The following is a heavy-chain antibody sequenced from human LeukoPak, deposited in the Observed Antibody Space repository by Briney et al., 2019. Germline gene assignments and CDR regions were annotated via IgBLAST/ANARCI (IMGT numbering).Heavy chain of an antibody. Sequence: PGGSLRLSCGASGFTFSSYWMHWVRQAPGKGLVWVSRIKSDGSRTAYADSVKGRFIISRDNAKNTLYLQMSSLRVEDTAVYYCARDSYYYDDRGSHCYGIDVWGHGTTVTVSS. V-gene: IGHV3-74*01. J-gene: IGHJ6*02. CDR1: GFTFSSYW. CDR2: IKSDGSRT. CDR3: ARDSYYYDDRGSHCYGIDV. D-gene: IGHD3-22*01.